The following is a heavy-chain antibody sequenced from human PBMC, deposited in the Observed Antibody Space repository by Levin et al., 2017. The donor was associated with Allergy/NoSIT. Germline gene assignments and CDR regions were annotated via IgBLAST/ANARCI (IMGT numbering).Heavy chain of an antibody. CDR2: IYWDDEK. Sequence: SGPTLVKPTQTLTLTCTFSGFSLSATKMGVGWFRQSPGKALEWLALIYWDDEKRYSPALNSRLSITKDTSRNQVVLTMTNVDPVDPAPDYCARRRWEYFGRSGYPLFDPWGQGTLVTVSS. D-gene: IGHD3-3*01. J-gene: IGHJ5*02. CDR3: ARRRWEYFGRSGYPLFDP. V-gene: IGHV2-5*02. CDR1: GFSLSATKMG.